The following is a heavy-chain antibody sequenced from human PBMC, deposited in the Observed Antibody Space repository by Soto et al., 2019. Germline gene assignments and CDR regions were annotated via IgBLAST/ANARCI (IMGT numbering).Heavy chain of an antibody. V-gene: IGHV4-31*03. D-gene: IGHD1-26*01. Sequence: SLSLTCNLSGGSISSGGYYWSWIRQRPVTGLEWIGYIYYSGNTYYNPSLKSRVTISVDTSKNQFSLKLSSVTAADTAVYYCARDREGGSYTTSDPFDIWAQGTMVTVSS. J-gene: IGHJ3*02. CDR1: GGSISSGGYY. CDR3: ARDREGGSYTTSDPFDI. CDR2: IYYSGNT.